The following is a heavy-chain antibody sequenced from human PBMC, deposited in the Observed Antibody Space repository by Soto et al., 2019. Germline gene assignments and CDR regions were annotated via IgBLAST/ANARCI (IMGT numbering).Heavy chain of an antibody. CDR1: GGTFSSYA. CDR3: ARDRDGYNYDFDY. V-gene: IGHV1-69*13. D-gene: IGHD5-12*01. CDR2: IIPIFGTA. Sequence: SVKVSCKASGGTFSSYAISWVRQAPGQGLEWMGGIIPIFGTANYAQKFQGRVTITADESTSTAYMELSSLRSEDTAVYYCARDRDGYNYDFDYWGQGTLVTVSS. J-gene: IGHJ4*02.